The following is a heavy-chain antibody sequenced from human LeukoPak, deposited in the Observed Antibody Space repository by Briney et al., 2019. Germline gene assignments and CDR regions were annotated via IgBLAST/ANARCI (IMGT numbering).Heavy chain of an antibody. CDR3: ARGIVAAGNIDF. D-gene: IGHD6-13*01. V-gene: IGHV3-21*01. CDR2: ISSGSSYI. CDR1: GFTFSSYS. J-gene: IGHJ4*02. Sequence: GGSLRLSCAASGFTFSSYSMNWVRQAPGKVQEWVSSISSGSSYIYYADSVMGRFTISRDNAKNSLYLQMNSLRAEDTAVYYCARGIVAAGNIDFWGQGTLVTVSS.